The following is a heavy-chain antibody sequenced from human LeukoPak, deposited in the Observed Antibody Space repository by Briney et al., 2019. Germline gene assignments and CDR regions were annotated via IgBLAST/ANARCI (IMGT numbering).Heavy chain of an antibody. Sequence: GESLKISCKGSGYSFTSYWIGWVRQMPGKGLEWMGIIYPGDSDTRYSPSFQGQVTISADKSISPAYLQWSSLKASDTAMYYCARHSHTDLQWLVPFFDYWGQGTLVTVSS. CDR3: ARHSHTDLQWLVPFFDY. D-gene: IGHD6-19*01. J-gene: IGHJ4*02. CDR2: IYPGDSDT. V-gene: IGHV5-51*01. CDR1: GYSFTSYW.